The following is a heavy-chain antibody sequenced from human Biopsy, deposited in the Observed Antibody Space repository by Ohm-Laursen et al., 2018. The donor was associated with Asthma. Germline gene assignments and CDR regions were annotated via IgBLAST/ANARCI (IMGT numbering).Heavy chain of an antibody. CDR2: VSHTGST. V-gene: IGHV4-59*08. CDR3: ARHWSGNGWHDIYSWFDP. D-gene: IGHD1-1*01. Sequence: TLSLTCTVSGGSIRSHDWTWIRLPPGKGLEYIGDVSHTGSTNYNPSLKSRVTMSLDTSKNQFSLRLPSVTAADTAVYYCARHWSGNGWHDIYSWFDPWGQGSQVTVSS. CDR1: GGSIRSHD. J-gene: IGHJ5*01.